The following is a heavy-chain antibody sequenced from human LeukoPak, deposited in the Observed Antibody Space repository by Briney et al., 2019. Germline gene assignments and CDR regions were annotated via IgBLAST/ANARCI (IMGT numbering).Heavy chain of an antibody. D-gene: IGHD4-17*01. J-gene: IGHJ3*02. V-gene: IGHV4-34*01. CDR2: IKYDGTT. Sequence: SETLSLTCAVSHASFSGYFWNWIRQSPEKGLEWIGEIKYDGTTNYNPSLTSRVTMSIDKATNQFHLKVTSLTAADTAVYYCARGPDYYGDYISWFPDAFHIWGQGTLVSVSP. CDR3: ARGPDYYGDYISWFPDAFHI. CDR1: HASFSGYF.